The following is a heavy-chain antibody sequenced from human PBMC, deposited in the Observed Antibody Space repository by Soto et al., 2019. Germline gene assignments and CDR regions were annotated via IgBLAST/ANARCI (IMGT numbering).Heavy chain of an antibody. J-gene: IGHJ6*02. CDR3: ARDYCGGDCYSSYYYYGMDV. CDR1: GGTFSSYA. Sequence: QVQLVQSGAEVKKPGSSVKVSCKAPGGTFSSYAISWVRQAPGQGLERMGGIIPIFGTANYAQKFQGRVTITADESTSTAYMELSSLRSEDTAVYYCARDYCGGDCYSSYYYYGMDVWGHGTTVTVSS. V-gene: IGHV1-69*01. CDR2: IIPIFGTA. D-gene: IGHD2-21*02.